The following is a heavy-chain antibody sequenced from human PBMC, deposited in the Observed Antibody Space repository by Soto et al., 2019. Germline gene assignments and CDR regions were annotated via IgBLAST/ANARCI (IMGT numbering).Heavy chain of an antibody. J-gene: IGHJ4*02. CDR2: IYYSGST. CDR3: AREAHHSSGWYPLYFDY. CDR1: GGSISSYY. Sequence: SETLSLTCTVSGGSISSYYWSWIRQPPGKGLEWIGYIYYSGSTNYNPSLKSRVTISVDTSKNQFSLKLSSVTAADTAVYYCAREAHHSSGWYPLYFDYWGQGTLVTVSS. D-gene: IGHD6-19*01. V-gene: IGHV4-59*01.